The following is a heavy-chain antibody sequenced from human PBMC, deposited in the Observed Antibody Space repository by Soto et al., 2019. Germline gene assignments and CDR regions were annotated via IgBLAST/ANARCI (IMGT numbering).Heavy chain of an antibody. CDR3: IGELASGY. CDR1: GFTFSTFG. CDR2: ISHDSNNK. J-gene: IGHJ4*02. D-gene: IGHD3-3*01. V-gene: IGHV3-30*03. Sequence: QPGGSLRLSCAASGFTFSTFGMHWVRQAPGKGLEWVAVISHDSNNKYYAESVKGRFTISRDNSKNTLYLQMNNLRGEDTAVYYCIGELASGYWGQGTLVTVSS.